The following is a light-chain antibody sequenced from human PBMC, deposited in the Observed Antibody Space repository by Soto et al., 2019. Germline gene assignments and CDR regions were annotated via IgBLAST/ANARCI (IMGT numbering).Light chain of an antibody. CDR2: GAS. V-gene: IGKV3-20*01. CDR1: QSVSSSF. Sequence: EIVLTQSPGTLSLSPGERATLSCRASQSVSSSFLAWYQQKPGQAPRLLIYGASSRPTGIPDRFSGSGSGKDFTLAISRLEPEDFAVYYCPQYGRSPWTFGQGTKLAIK. CDR3: PQYGRSPWT. J-gene: IGKJ1*01.